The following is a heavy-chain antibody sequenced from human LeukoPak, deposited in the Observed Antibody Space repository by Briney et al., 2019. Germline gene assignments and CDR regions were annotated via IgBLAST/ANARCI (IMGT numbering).Heavy chain of an antibody. Sequence: GGSLRLSCAASGFTFSSYSMNWVRQAPGKGLEWVSYISSSSSTIYYADSVKGRFTISRDNAKNSLYLQMNSLRAEDTAVYYCARTLVGATRPYYFDYWGQGTLVTVSS. CDR2: ISSSSSTI. V-gene: IGHV3-48*01. J-gene: IGHJ4*02. D-gene: IGHD1-26*01. CDR3: ARTLVGATRPYYFDY. CDR1: GFTFSSYS.